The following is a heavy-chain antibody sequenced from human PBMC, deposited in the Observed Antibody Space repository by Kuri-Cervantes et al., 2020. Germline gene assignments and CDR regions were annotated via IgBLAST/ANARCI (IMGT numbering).Heavy chain of an antibody. J-gene: IGHJ4*02. CDR2: IDWDSER. CDR1: GFSLSTSRMC. Sequence: SGPTLVKPTQTLTLTCTFSGFSLSTSRMCVNWVRQPPGKALGWLALIDWDSERYYSTSLKTRLTISKDTSKNQVVLTMTNMDPVDTATYFCAHRSGQYSAHFDYWGQGTRVTVSS. V-gene: IGHV2-70*12. CDR3: AHRSGQYSAHFDY. D-gene: IGHD5-12*01.